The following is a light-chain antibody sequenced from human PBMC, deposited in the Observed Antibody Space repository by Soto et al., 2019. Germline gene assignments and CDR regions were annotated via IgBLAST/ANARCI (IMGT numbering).Light chain of an antibody. CDR2: DVS. Sequence: QSVLTQPASVSGSPGQSITISCTGTSSDVGGYNYVSWYQQHPGKAPKLMIYDVSNRPSGVSNRFSGSKSGNTASLTISGLQAVDEADYYCSSYTSSSPYVFGTGTKVTVL. J-gene: IGLJ1*01. CDR1: SSDVGGYNY. V-gene: IGLV2-14*01. CDR3: SSYTSSSPYV.